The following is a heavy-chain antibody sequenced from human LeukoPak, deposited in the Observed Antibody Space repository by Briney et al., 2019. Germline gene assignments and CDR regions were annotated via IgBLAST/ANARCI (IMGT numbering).Heavy chain of an antibody. CDR3: ARQRSAVVYYYYGMDV. CDR1: GGSISSYY. J-gene: IGHJ6*02. D-gene: IGHD6-19*01. V-gene: IGHV4-59*08. CDR2: IYYSGST. Sequence: SETLSLTCTVSGGSISSYYWSWIRQPPGKGLEWIGYIYYSGSTNYNPSLKSRVTISVGTSKNQFSLKLSSVTAADTAVYYCARQRSAVVYYYYGMDVWGQGTTVTVSS.